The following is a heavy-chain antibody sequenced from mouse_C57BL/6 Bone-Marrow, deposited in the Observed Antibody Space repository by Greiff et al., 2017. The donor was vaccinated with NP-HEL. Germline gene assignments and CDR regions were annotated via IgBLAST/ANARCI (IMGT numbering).Heavy chain of an antibody. CDR2: IYPGSGNT. J-gene: IGHJ2*01. CDR3: ARWVWLRTFDY. V-gene: IGHV1-76*01. Sequence: QVQLQQSGAELVRPGASVKLSCKASGYTFTDYYINWVKQRPGQGLEWIARIYPGSGNTYYNEKFKGKATLTAEKSSSTAYMQLSSLTSEDSAVYFCARWVWLRTFDYWGQGTTPTVSS. D-gene: IGHD2-2*01. CDR1: GYTFTDYY.